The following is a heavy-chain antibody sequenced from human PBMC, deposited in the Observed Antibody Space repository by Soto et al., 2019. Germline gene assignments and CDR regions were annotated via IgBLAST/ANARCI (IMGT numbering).Heavy chain of an antibody. V-gene: IGHV3-53*02. CDR2: LYSGGTS. CDR3: ARGQQVSTIRGVQGFDS. D-gene: IGHD3-10*01. J-gene: IGHJ4*02. Sequence: EVQLVETGGGLIQPGGSLRLSCAATGFSISSNYMTWVRQAPGKGLEWVSLLYSGGTSYYADSVKGRFTISRDNSKNTLFLQMNGLRAEDTAVYDCARGQQVSTIRGVQGFDSWGQGTLVTVSS. CDR1: GFSISSNY.